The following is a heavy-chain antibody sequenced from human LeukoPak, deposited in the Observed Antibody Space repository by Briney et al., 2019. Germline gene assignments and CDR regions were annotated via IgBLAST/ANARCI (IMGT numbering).Heavy chain of an antibody. CDR2: IYISGST. Sequence: SETLSLTCTVSGGSISSYYWSWIRQPAGKGLEWIGRIYISGSTNYNPSLKSRVTMSVDTSKNQFSLKLSSVTAADTAVYYCARGGADYDPWDYYGMDVWGQGTTVTVSS. V-gene: IGHV4-4*07. CDR3: ARGGADYDPWDYYGMDV. J-gene: IGHJ6*02. CDR1: GGSISSYY. D-gene: IGHD3-16*01.